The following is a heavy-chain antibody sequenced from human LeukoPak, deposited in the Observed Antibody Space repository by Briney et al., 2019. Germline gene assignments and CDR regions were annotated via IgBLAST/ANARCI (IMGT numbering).Heavy chain of an antibody. Sequence: SQTLSLTCTVSGGSISSGGYYWSWIRQHPGKGLEWIGYIYYSGSTYYNPSLKSRVTISVDTSKNQFSLKLSSVTAADTAVYYCARSWIQLWLLDYRGQGTLVTVSS. D-gene: IGHD5-18*01. CDR1: GGSISSGGYY. CDR2: IYYSGST. CDR3: ARSWIQLWLLDY. J-gene: IGHJ4*02. V-gene: IGHV4-31*03.